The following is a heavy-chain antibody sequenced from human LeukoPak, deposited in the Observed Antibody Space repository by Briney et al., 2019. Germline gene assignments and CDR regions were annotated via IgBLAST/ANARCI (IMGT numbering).Heavy chain of an antibody. CDR3: ARHRRYCSSTSCDYYYMDV. D-gene: IGHD2-2*01. Sequence: PSETLSLTCAVPAYSISSGYYWGWIRQPPGKGLEWIGSIYHSGSTYYNPSLKSRVTISVDTSKNQFSLKLSSVTAADTAVYYCARHRRYCSSTSCDYYYMDVWGKGTTVTVSS. CDR1: AYSISSGYY. CDR2: IYHSGST. V-gene: IGHV4-38-2*01. J-gene: IGHJ6*03.